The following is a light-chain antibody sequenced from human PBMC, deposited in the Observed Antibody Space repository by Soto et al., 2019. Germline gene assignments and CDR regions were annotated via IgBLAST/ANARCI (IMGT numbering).Light chain of an antibody. CDR3: QQANSFPIT. Sequence: IQMTQSPSSLSASVGDRVTITCRASQSISRNLNWYQQKPGKAPELLIYTASNLQSGVPSRFSGSGYGTDFTLTISSLQPEDFATYYCQQANSFPITFGQGTRLEIK. CDR1: QSISRN. J-gene: IGKJ5*01. CDR2: TAS. V-gene: IGKV1-39*01.